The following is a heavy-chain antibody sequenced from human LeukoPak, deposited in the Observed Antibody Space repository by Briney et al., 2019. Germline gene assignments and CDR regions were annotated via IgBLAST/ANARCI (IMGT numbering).Heavy chain of an antibody. Sequence: SVKVSCKASGGTFSSYAISWVRQAPGQGLEWMGGIIPIFGTANYAQKFQGRVTITADESTSTAYLELSSLRSEDTAVYYCARATVVVPAALYNWFDPWGQGTLVTVSS. J-gene: IGHJ5*02. V-gene: IGHV1-69*01. CDR3: ARATVVVPAALYNWFDP. CDR1: GGTFSSYA. CDR2: IIPIFGTA. D-gene: IGHD2-2*01.